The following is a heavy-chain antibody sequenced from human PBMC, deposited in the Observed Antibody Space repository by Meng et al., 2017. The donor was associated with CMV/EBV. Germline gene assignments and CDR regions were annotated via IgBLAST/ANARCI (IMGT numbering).Heavy chain of an antibody. J-gene: IGHJ6*02. Sequence: SQTLSLTCAVYGGSFSGYYWSWIRQPPGKGLEWIGEINHSGSTNYNPSLKSRVTISVDTSKNQFSLKLSSVTDADTAVYYCKGDSARPDYYYGMDVWGQGTTVTVSS. CDR2: INHSGST. D-gene: IGHD6-6*01. V-gene: IGHV4-34*01. CDR1: GGSFSGYY. CDR3: KGDSARPDYYYGMDV.